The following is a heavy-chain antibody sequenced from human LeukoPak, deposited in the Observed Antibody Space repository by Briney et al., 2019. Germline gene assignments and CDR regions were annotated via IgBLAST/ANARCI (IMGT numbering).Heavy chain of an antibody. D-gene: IGHD3-3*01. CDR3: ANTARPPYYDFWSGNNWFDP. CDR1: GGSISSYY. Sequence: NSSETLSLTCTVSGGSISSYYWSWIRQPPGKGLEWIGYIYYSGSTNYNPSLKSRVTISVDTSKNQFSLKLSSVTAADTAVYYCANTARPPYYDFWSGNNWFDPWGQGTLVTVSS. CDR2: IYYSGST. J-gene: IGHJ5*02. V-gene: IGHV4-59*01.